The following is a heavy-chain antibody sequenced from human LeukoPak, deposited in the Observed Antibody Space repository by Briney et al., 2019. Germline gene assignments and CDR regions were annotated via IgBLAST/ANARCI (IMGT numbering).Heavy chain of an antibody. V-gene: IGHV4-39*01. Sequence: SETLSLTCTVSAGSFISSSHHWGWIRQSPGKGLEWIGSVYYGRTTYYNPSLDGRVTISLDTSANHFSLQLNSVTAADAAVYYCVRHDGRGGATMGAFDSWGQGSLVTVSS. CDR3: VRHDGRGGATMGAFDS. CDR1: AGSFISSSHH. J-gene: IGHJ5*01. D-gene: IGHD5-12*01. CDR2: VYYGRTT.